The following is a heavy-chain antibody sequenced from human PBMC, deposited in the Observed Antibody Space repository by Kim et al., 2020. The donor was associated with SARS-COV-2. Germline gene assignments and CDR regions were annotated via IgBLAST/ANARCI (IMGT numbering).Heavy chain of an antibody. CDR3: SKEETSSSPFHY. J-gene: IGHJ4*02. V-gene: IGHV3-23*01. D-gene: IGHD6-6*01. Sequence: YADSVEGRFTISRDNSRNKLYLQMNSLRVEDTAVYYCSKEETSSSPFHYWGQGILVTVSS.